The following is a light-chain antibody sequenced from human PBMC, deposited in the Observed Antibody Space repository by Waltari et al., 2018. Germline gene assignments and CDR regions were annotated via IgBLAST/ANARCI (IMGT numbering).Light chain of an antibody. CDR3: DSRDSSGNHEV. V-gene: IGLV3-19*01. CDR1: SLRRYH. J-gene: IGLJ2*01. Sequence: SSELTQDPVVSVALGQTVRITCQGDSLRRYHASWYQQKPGQAPVLVIYGQNNRPSGIADRFSGSTSGNTASLTIPGAQAEDEADYYCDSRDSSGNHEVFGGGTKLTVL. CDR2: GQN.